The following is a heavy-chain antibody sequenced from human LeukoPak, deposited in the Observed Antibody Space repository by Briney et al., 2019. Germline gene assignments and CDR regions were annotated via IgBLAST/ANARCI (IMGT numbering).Heavy chain of an antibody. D-gene: IGHD5-12*01. CDR2: ISSSSSTI. CDR1: GFTFSSYS. CDR3: ARDLYSGYDY. J-gene: IGHJ4*02. V-gene: IGHV3-48*01. Sequence: GGSLRLSCAASGFTFSSYSMNWVRQAPGKGLEWVSYISSSSSTIYYADSVKGRFTISRDNAKNSLYLQMDSLRAEDTAVYYCARDLYSGYDYWGQGTLVTVSS.